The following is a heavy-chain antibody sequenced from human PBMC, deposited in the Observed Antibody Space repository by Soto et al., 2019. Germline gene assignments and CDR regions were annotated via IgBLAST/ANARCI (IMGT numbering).Heavy chain of an antibody. D-gene: IGHD2-15*01. J-gene: IGHJ3*02. CDR2: ISANGGST. CDR1: GFTFSTYS. V-gene: IGHV3-64*01. Sequence: EGSLRLSWAASGFTFSTYSMHWVRQAPGKGLEYVSAISANGGSTYYANSVNGRFTISRDNSKNTLYLQMGSLRADDMAVYYCARGGYCSGGSCYLGAFEIWGQGIMVTVSS. CDR3: ARGGYCSGGSCYLGAFEI.